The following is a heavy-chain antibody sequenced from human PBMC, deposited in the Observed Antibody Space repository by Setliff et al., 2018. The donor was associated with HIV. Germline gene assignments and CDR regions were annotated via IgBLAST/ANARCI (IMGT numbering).Heavy chain of an antibody. V-gene: IGHV7-4-1*02. CDR2: IHTSTGKP. CDR1: GYSFTTYS. D-gene: IGHD3-22*01. CDR3: ARNSPFPPSSGAHFDF. J-gene: IGHJ4*02. Sequence: ASVKVSCKASGYSFTTYSINWLRQAPGQGPEWMGWIHTSTGKPTYVQDFTGRFVFSLDTSVNTAFLQISDLKTEDTAVYYCARNSPFPPSSGAHFDFWGPGTLVTVSS.